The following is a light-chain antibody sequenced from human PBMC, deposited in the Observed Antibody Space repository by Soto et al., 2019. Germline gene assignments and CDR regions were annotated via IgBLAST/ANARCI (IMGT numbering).Light chain of an antibody. V-gene: IGKV3-15*01. CDR1: QSVSSN. Sequence: EIVMTQSPATLSVSPGERATLSCRASQSVSSNLAWYQQKPGQAPRLLIYGASTRATGIPARFSGSGSGTEFTLNISSRQSQGLAVDYCQQYNNLPPTVGQGTKVEIK. CDR3: QQYNNLPPT. J-gene: IGKJ1*01. CDR2: GAS.